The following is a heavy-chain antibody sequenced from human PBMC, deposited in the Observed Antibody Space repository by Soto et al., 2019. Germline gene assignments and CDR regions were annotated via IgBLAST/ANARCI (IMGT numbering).Heavy chain of an antibody. V-gene: IGHV1-2*02. J-gene: IGHJ5*02. D-gene: IGHD3-16*01. Sequence: QAQLVQSGAEVKKPGASVKVSCQASGYTFTAQYLHWVRKAPGEGIEWMGWINPTTGATRYAQKFQGRVSMTRDTSMSTAYLEVRSLRLHDAAVYYCAKVDIIWVSWFEPWGQGPLVTVS. CDR3: AKVDIIWVSWFEP. CDR2: INPTTGAT. CDR1: GYTFTAQY.